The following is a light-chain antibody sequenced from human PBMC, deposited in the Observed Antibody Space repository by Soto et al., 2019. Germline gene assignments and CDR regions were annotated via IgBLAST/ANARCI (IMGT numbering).Light chain of an antibody. CDR3: QQYGSSPYS. CDR1: QSGSSNY. Sequence: EIVLTQSPATLSLSPGERATLSCRASQSGSSNYLAWYQQKPGQAPRHPLYGASSRATGIPARFCGSGSGTDFTLTMSRVEPDDFGVYYCQQYGSSPYSFGQGTKLEIK. J-gene: IGKJ2*01. CDR2: GAS. V-gene: IGKV3-20*01.